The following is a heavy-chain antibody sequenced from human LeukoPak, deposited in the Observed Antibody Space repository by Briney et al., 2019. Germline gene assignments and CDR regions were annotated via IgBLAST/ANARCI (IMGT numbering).Heavy chain of an antibody. CDR2: IYYSGST. CDR3: ARGRLATYYYDSSGYYSIDY. Sequence: PSETLSLTCTVSGGSISSSSYYWGWIRQPPGKGLEWIGSIYYSGSTYYNPSLKSRVTISVDTSKNQFSLKLSSVTAADTAVYYCARGRLATYYYDSSGYYSIDYWGQGTLVTVSS. D-gene: IGHD3-22*01. CDR1: GGSISSSSYY. V-gene: IGHV4-39*01. J-gene: IGHJ4*02.